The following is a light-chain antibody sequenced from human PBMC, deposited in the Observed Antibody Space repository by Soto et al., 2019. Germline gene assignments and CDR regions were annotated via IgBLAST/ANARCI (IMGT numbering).Light chain of an antibody. V-gene: IGLV3-21*02. CDR2: DDS. CDR1: NIGSKS. CDR3: HVWDDSDHYV. J-gene: IGLJ1*01. Sequence: SYELTQPPSVSVAPGQTAIITCGEKNIGSKSVHWYQQKPGQGPVLVVYDDSDRPSRIPERFSGSKSGKVATLTISRVEAGDEADDYCHVWDDSDHYVFGSGTKLTVL.